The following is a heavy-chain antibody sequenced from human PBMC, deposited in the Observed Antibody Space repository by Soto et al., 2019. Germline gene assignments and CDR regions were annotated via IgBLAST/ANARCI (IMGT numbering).Heavy chain of an antibody. D-gene: IGHD5-18*01. V-gene: IGHV2-26*01. CDR1: GFSLSESRMC. Sequence: HVTLKESGPFVVKLTETLTLICTVSGFSLSESRMCVSWILLPPVKSLEWLAHLFSGGEKSYSTALKISLTISKDPSKSPVVLTMINMDPADTATYYCARIIGYGGR. CDR2: LFSGGEK. CDR3: ARIIGY. J-gene: IGHJ2*01.